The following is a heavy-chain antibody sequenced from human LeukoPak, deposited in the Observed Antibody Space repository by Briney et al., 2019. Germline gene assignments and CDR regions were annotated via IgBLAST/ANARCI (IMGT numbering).Heavy chain of an antibody. CDR1: GFTFSSYS. V-gene: IGHV3-21*04. Sequence: GGSLRLSCAASGFTFSSYSMNWVRQAPGKGLEWVSSISSSSSYIYYADSVKGRFTISRDNSKNTMYLQMNSLRAEDTAVYYCAKDFPRPGLFDYWGQGTLVTVSS. D-gene: IGHD6-6*01. CDR3: AKDFPRPGLFDY. CDR2: ISSSSSYI. J-gene: IGHJ4*02.